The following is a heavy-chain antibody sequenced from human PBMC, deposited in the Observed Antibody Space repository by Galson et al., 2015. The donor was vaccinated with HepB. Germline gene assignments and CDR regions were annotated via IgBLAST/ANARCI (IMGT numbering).Heavy chain of an antibody. D-gene: IGHD3-9*01. CDR2: IKDDGSAE. CDR3: ATNTDWRFAY. J-gene: IGHJ4*02. Sequence: SLRLSCAASGFTFSGHWMSWVRQAPGKGLEWVVGIKDDGSAEYYVDSVKGRLTISRDNTKNSLYLQMNSLRAEDTAVNYCATNTDWRFAYWGQGALVTVSS. V-gene: IGHV3-7*01. CDR1: GFTFSGHW.